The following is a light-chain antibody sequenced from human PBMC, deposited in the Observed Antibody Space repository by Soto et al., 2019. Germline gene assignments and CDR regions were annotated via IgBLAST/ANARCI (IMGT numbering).Light chain of an antibody. V-gene: IGLV1-40*01. J-gene: IGLJ2*01. CDR1: SSNIGAPYD. Sequence: QSVLTQPPSVSGAPGQRVTISCTGSSSNIGAPYDVHWYQQLPGTAPKLLIYANTNRPSGVPDRFSGSKSGTSASLAITGLQADDEAEYYCQSYDSSLSGYVVFGGGTKLTVL. CDR3: QSYDSSLSGYVV. CDR2: ANT.